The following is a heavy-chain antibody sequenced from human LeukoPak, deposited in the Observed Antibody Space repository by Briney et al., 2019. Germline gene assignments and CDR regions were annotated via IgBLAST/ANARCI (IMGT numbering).Heavy chain of an antibody. V-gene: IGHV3-30*18. Sequence: PVRSLRLSCAASGFTFSSYGIHWVRQAPGKGLEWVAVISYDGSNKYYADSVKGRFTISRDNSENTLYLQMNSLRAEDTAVYYCAKYVSAKGPPYALDVWGQGTTVTVSS. D-gene: IGHD2/OR15-2a*01. CDR3: AKYVSAKGPPYALDV. J-gene: IGHJ6*02. CDR1: GFTFSSYG. CDR2: ISYDGSNK.